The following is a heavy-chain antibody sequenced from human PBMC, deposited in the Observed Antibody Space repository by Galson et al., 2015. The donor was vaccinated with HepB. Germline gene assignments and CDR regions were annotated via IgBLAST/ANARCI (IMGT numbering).Heavy chain of an antibody. CDR1: GYTFTSYY. Sequence: SVKVSCKASGYTFTSYYMHWVRQAPGQGLEWMGIINPSGGSTSYAQKFQGRVTMTRDTSTSTVYMELSSLRSEDTAVYYCARGMGYYDSSGYYLFHAFDIWGQGTMDTVSS. J-gene: IGHJ3*02. V-gene: IGHV1-46*03. D-gene: IGHD3-22*01. CDR2: INPSGGST. CDR3: ARGMGYYDSSGYYLFHAFDI.